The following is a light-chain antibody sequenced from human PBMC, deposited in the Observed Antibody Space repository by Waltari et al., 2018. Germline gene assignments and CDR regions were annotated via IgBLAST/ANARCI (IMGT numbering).Light chain of an antibody. V-gene: IGKV3-11*01. CDR3: QQRSDWPRT. CDR2: EAS. Sequence: EIVLTQSPATLSLSPGDRATLSGRASRSVSSYLAWYQQKPGQAPRLLIYEASNRATGVPARFSGSGSGTDFTLTISSLEPEDFAVYFCQQRSDWPRTFGQGTKVEIK. CDR1: RSVSSY. J-gene: IGKJ1*01.